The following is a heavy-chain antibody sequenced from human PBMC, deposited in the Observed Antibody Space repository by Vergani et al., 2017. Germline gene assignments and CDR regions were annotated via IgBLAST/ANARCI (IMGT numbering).Heavy chain of an antibody. CDR3: AREDYYDSSGYYYDDAFDI. Sequence: QVQLQESGPGLVKPSETLSLTCTVSGGSISSYYWSWIRQPPGKGLEWIGYIYYSGSTNYNPSLKSRVTISVDTSKNQFSLKLSSVTAADTAVYYCAREDYYDSSGYYYDDAFDIWGQGTMVTVSS. J-gene: IGHJ3*02. CDR1: GGSISSYY. D-gene: IGHD3-22*01. CDR2: IYYSGST. V-gene: IGHV4-4*08.